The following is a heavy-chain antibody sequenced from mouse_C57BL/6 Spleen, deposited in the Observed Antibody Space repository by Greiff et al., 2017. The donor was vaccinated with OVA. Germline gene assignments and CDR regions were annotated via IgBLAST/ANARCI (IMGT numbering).Heavy chain of an antibody. CDR3: ARDHYLYAMDY. J-gene: IGHJ4*01. D-gene: IGHD1-1*02. CDR2: ISYDGSN. CDR1: GYSITSGYY. V-gene: IGHV3-6*01. Sequence: EVQRVESGPGLVKPSQSLSLTCSVTGYSITSGYYWNWIRQFPGNKLEWMGYISYDGSNNYNPSLKNRISITRDTSKNQFFLKLNSVTTEDTATYYCARDHYLYAMDYWGQGTSVTVSS.